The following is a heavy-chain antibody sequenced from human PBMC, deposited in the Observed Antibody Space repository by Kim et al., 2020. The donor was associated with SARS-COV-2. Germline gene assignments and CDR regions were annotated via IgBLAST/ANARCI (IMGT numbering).Heavy chain of an antibody. D-gene: IGHD3-10*01. V-gene: IGHV3-30*02. J-gene: IGHJ4*02. Sequence: VKGRFTISRDNSKNTLYLQMNSLRAEDTAVYYCAKVLLLWFGELLGGFDYWGQGTLVTVSS. CDR3: AKVLLLWFGELLGGFDY.